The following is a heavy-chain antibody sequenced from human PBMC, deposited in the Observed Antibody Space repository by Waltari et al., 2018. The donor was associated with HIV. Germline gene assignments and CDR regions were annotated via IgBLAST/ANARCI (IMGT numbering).Heavy chain of an antibody. CDR3: ARGWQQLPPGG. CDR2: IYYSGNT. V-gene: IGHV4-39*07. Sequence: QVQLQESGPGLVKPSETLSLTCTVSGGSISNSNYYCGWIRQPPGKGLGWIGSIYYSGNTYYNPSLKSRVTRSIDTSKNQFSRNLSSVTAADTAVYFCARGWQQLPPGGWGQGTLVTVSS. J-gene: IGHJ4*02. CDR1: GGSISNSNYY. D-gene: IGHD6-13*01.